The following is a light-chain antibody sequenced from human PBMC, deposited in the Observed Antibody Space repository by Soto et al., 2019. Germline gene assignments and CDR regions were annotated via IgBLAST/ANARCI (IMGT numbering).Light chain of an antibody. CDR2: AAS. Sequence: DIQMTQSPSTLPASVGDRVTITCRASQSIDRWLAWYQQRPGKAPKILIYAASNLQSGVPSRFSGSGSGTDFTLTISSLQPEDFATCFCQQSYSTPPWTFGQGTKVDIK. CDR3: QQSYSTPPWT. CDR1: QSIDRW. J-gene: IGKJ1*01. V-gene: IGKV1-39*01.